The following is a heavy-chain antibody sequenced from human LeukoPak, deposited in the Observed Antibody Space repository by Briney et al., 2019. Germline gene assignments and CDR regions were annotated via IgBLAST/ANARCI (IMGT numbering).Heavy chain of an antibody. CDR1: GFIVTNNY. V-gene: IGHV3-53*01. CDR3: ATLYGGQAADGY. J-gene: IGHJ4*02. Sequence: PGGSLRLSCAASGFIVTNNYMSWVRRAPGKGLEWVSAIYSGHNTEYADSVKGRFTISRDSSRNTLYLQMNSLRTEDTAVYYCATLYGGQAADGYWGQGTLVTVSS. D-gene: IGHD4-23*01. CDR2: IYSGHNT.